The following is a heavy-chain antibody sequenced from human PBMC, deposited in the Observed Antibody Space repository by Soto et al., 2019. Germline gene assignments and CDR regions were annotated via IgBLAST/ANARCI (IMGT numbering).Heavy chain of an antibody. CDR3: ARHGNQLLWTSFDY. Sequence: SETLSLTCTVSGGSISSHYWSWIRQPPGKGLEWIGYMYYSGSTNCNPSLKSRVTMSVDTSKNQFSLLLSSVTAADTAVYYCARHGNQLLWTSFDYWGQAALVTVSS. V-gene: IGHV4-59*11. D-gene: IGHD2-2*01. CDR1: GGSISSHY. J-gene: IGHJ4*02. CDR2: MYYSGST.